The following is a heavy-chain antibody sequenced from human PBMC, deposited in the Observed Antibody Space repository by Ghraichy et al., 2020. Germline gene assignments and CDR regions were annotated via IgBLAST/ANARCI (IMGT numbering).Heavy chain of an antibody. J-gene: IGHJ4*02. CDR1: GYTFSNYD. D-gene: IGHD7-27*01. Sequence: ALVKVFCKASGYTFSNYDINWVHQAPGQGLEYMGWMNPKSGNTGFVQKFQGRVTISTDTSAETAYMEMNSLTSEDTAVYYCARAIRNELWSDYWGQGTLVTVSS. V-gene: IGHV1-8*01. CDR3: ARAIRNELWSDY. CDR2: MNPKSGNT.